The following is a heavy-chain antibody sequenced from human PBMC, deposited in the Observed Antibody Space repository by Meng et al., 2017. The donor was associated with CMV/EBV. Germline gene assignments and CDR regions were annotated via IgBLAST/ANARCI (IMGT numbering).Heavy chain of an antibody. V-gene: IGHV3-15*01. CDR1: GVTFTSAW. J-gene: IGHJ4*02. D-gene: IGHD1-26*01. CDR2: IRSKSDGGAT. Sequence: CADYGVTFTSAWMTWGRQAPGKGLEWVGRIRSKSDGGATEYAAPVEGRFTISRDDSITTLYLQMNSLNTEDTAVYYCTTYSGSAFEFWGQGTLVTVSS. CDR3: TTYSGSAFEF.